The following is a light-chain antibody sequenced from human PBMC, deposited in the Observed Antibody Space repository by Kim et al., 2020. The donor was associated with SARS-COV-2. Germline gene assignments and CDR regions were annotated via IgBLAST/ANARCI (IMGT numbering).Light chain of an antibody. V-gene: IGLV3-1*01. CDR3: QAWDSSTVV. Sequence: ESQGQTTSITCSGDKLGDKYACWYQQKQGQSPVLVIYQDSKRPSGIPERFSGSNSGNTATLTISGTQAMDEADYYCQAWDSSTVVFGGGTQLTVL. CDR1: KLGDKY. CDR2: QDS. J-gene: IGLJ2*01.